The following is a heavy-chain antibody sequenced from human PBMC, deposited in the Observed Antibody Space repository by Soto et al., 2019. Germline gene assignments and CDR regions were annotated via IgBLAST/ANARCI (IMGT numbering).Heavy chain of an antibody. CDR1: GGAISSYY. CDR3: ARVAFSYFGMDV. CDR2: VFSSGST. Sequence: SETLSLTCIVPGGAISSYYWSWVRQPAGKGLEWIGRVFSSGSTNYNASLKSRVTMSIDTSKNEVSLTLRSVTAADTAVYYCARVAFSYFGMDVWGPGTTVTAP. J-gene: IGHJ6*02. V-gene: IGHV4-4*07. D-gene: IGHD3-3*02.